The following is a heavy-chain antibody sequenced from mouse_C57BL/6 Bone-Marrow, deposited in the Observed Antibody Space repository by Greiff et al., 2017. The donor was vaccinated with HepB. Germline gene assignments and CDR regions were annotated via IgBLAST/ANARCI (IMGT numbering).Heavy chain of an antibody. CDR3: ARGYSNYFPWFAY. CDR1: GYTFTSYW. D-gene: IGHD2-5*01. V-gene: IGHV1-69*01. CDR2: IDPSDSYT. J-gene: IGHJ3*01. Sequence: QVQLQQPGAELVMPGASVKLSCKASGYTFTSYWMHWVKQRPGQGLEWIGEIDPSDSYTNYNQKFKGKSTLTVDKSSSTAYMQLSSLTSEDSAVYYCARGYSNYFPWFAYWGQGTLVTVSA.